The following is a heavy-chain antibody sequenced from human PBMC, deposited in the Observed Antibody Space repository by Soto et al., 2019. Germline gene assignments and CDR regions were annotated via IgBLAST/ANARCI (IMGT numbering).Heavy chain of an antibody. D-gene: IGHD6-19*01. Sequence: GGSLRLSCAASGFTFSSYAMSWVRQAPGKGLEWVSAISDSGGSTYYADSVKGRFTISRDNSKNTLYLQMNSLRAEDTAVYYCASTGYSSGWYLGLKLWGQGTLVTVSS. V-gene: IGHV3-23*01. CDR3: ASTGYSSGWYLGLKL. CDR2: ISDSGGST. J-gene: IGHJ4*02. CDR1: GFTFSSYA.